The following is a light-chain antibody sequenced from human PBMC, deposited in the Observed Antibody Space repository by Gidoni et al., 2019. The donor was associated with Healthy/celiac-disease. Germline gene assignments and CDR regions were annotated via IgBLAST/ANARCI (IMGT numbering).Light chain of an antibody. CDR1: SSDVGSYNL. CDR3: CSYAGSSPHVV. V-gene: IGLV2-23*01. CDR2: EGS. J-gene: IGLJ2*01. Sequence: QSALTQPASGSGSPGQSITISCTGTSSDVGSYNLVSWYQQHPGKAPKLMIYEGSKRPSGVSNRFSGSKSGNTASLTISGLQAEDEADYYCCSYAGSSPHVVFGGGTKLTVL.